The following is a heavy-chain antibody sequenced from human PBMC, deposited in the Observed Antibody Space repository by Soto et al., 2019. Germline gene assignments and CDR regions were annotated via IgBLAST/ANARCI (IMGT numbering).Heavy chain of an antibody. J-gene: IGHJ6*02. V-gene: IGHV3-30-3*01. CDR1: GFTFSSYA. CDR2: ISYDGSNK. Sequence: PGGSLRLSCAASGFTFSSYAMHWVRQAPGKGLEWVAVISYDGSNKYYADSVKGRFTISRDNSKNTLYLQMNSLRAEDTAVYYCARDNEQQSSSSGWSLYYYYYRMDVWGQGTTVTVSS. CDR3: ARDNEQQSSSSGWSLYYYYYRMDV. D-gene: IGHD6-19*01.